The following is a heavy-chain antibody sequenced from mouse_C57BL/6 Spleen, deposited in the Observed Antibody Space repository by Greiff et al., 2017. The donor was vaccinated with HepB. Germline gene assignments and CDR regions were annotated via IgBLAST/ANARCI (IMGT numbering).Heavy chain of an antibody. V-gene: IGHV5-16*01. CDR3: ARLTGADYFDY. Sequence: EVQLVESEGGLVQPGSSMKLSCTASGFTFSDYYMAWVRQVPEKGLEWVANINYDGSSTYYLDSLKSRFIISRDNAKNILYLQMSSLKSEDTATYYCARLTGADYFDYWGQGTTLTVSS. CDR2: INYDGSST. J-gene: IGHJ2*01. D-gene: IGHD4-1*01. CDR1: GFTFSDYY.